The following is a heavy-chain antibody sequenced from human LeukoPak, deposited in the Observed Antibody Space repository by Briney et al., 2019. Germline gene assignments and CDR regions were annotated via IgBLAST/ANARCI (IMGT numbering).Heavy chain of an antibody. J-gene: IGHJ4*02. Sequence: GGSLRLSCAASGFIFSSYAMTWVRQAPGKVLEWVSAISGSGGSTYYANSVKGRFTISRDNSRNTLYLQMNSLRAEDTAIYYCAKGYYDNSGYYDYWGQGTLVTVSS. CDR3: AKGYYDNSGYYDY. D-gene: IGHD3-22*01. CDR2: ISGSGGST. V-gene: IGHV3-23*01. CDR1: GFIFSSYA.